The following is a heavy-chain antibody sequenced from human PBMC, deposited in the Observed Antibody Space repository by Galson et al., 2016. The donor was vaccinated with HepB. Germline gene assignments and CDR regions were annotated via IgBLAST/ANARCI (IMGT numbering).Heavy chain of an antibody. CDR1: GFTVSTHY. D-gene: IGHD2-21*01. Sequence: SLRLSCAASGFTVSTHYMSWVRQAPGKGLEWVSVIYSGGSTYYADSVKGRFTISRDNSKNTLYLQMNSLRVEDTAVYYCASKSVVKWGQGTLVTVSS. V-gene: IGHV3-53*01. J-gene: IGHJ4*02. CDR2: IYSGGST. CDR3: ASKSVVK.